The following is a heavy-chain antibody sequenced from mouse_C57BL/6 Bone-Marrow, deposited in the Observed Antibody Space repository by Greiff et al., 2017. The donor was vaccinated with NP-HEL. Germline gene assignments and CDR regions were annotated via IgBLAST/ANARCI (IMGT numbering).Heavy chain of an antibody. Sequence: VQLQESGAELVRPGTSVKVSCKASGYAFTNYLIEWVKQRPGQGLEWIGVINPGSGGTNYNEKFKGKATLTADKSSSTAYMQLSSLTSEDSAVYFCARLDSLWLRQGYFDDWGQGTTLTVSS. D-gene: IGHD2-2*01. CDR1: GYAFTNYL. J-gene: IGHJ2*01. CDR2: INPGSGGT. CDR3: ARLDSLWLRQGYFDD. V-gene: IGHV1-54*01.